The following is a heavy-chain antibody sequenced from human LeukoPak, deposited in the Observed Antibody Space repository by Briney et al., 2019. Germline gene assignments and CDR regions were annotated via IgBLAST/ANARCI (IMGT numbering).Heavy chain of an antibody. CDR2: ISGSGGST. CDR3: AKDKLMTTYYYYYMDV. D-gene: IGHD2-8*01. J-gene: IGHJ6*03. Sequence: PGGSLRLSCAAYGFTFSSYAMSWVRQAPGKGLEWVSAISGSGGSTYYADSVKGRFTISRDNSKNTLYLQMNSLRAEDTAVYYCAKDKLMTTYYYYYMDVWGKGTTVTVSS. CDR1: GFTFSSYA. V-gene: IGHV3-23*01.